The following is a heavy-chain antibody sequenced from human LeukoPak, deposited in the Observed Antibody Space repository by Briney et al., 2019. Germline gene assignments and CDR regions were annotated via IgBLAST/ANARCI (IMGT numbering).Heavy chain of an antibody. CDR1: GYSFTSYW. V-gene: IGHV5-51*01. Sequence: GESLKISCKGSGYSFTSYWIGWVRQLPGKGLEWMGIIYPGDSDTRYSPSFQGQVTISADKSISTTYLQWSSLKASDTAMYYCARGLLWIGDTDSSYYFDYWGQGTLVTVSS. J-gene: IGHJ4*02. CDR3: ARGLLWIGDTDSSYYFDY. D-gene: IGHD3-10*01. CDR2: IYPGDSDT.